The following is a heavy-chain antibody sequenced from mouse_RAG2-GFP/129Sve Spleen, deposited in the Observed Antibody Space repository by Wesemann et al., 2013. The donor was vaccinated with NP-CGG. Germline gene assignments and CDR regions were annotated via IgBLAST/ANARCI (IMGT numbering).Heavy chain of an antibody. Sequence: EYAGYISYSGSTYYNPSLKSRISITRDTPKNQYYLQLNSVTTEDTATYYCASAMDYCGQGTSVTVSS. J-gene: IGHJ4*01. CDR2: ISYSGST. V-gene: IGHV3-8*02. CDR3: ASAMDY.